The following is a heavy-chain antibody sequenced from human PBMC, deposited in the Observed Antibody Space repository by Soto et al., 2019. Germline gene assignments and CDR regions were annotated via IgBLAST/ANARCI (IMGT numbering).Heavy chain of an antibody. CDR1: GYSFTSYW. CDR2: IDPSDSYT. Sequence: PGESLKISCKGSGYSFTSYWISWVRQMPGKGLEWMGRIDPSDSYTNYSPSFQGHVTISADKSISTAYLQWSSLKASDTAMYYCAMDGGCSSTSCYNFDYWGQGPLVTVSS. V-gene: IGHV5-10-1*01. D-gene: IGHD2-2*02. J-gene: IGHJ4*02. CDR3: AMDGGCSSTSCYNFDY.